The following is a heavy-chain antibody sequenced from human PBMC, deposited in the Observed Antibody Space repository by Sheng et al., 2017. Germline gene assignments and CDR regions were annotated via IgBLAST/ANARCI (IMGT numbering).Heavy chain of an antibody. D-gene: IGHD4-17*01. Sequence: QVQLQQWGAGLLKPSETLSLTCAVYGGSFSGYYWSWIRQPPGKGLEWIGEINHSGSTNYNPSLKSRVTISVDTSKNQFSLKLSSVTAADTAVYYCARYYGGKGHRGLETRQYFDYWGQGTLVTVSS. CDR1: GGSFSGYY. J-gene: IGHJ4*02. V-gene: IGHV4-34*01. CDR3: ARYYGGKGHRGLETRQYFDY. CDR2: INHSGST.